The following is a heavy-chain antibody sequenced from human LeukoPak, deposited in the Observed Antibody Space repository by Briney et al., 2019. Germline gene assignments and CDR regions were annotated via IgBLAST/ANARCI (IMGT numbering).Heavy chain of an antibody. V-gene: IGHV3-21*01. CDR2: ISSSSSYI. CDR1: GFTFSSYS. D-gene: IGHD3-22*01. Sequence: PGGSLRLSXAASGFTFSSYSMNWVRQAPGKGLEWVSSISSSSSYIYYADSVKGRFTISRDNAKNSLYLQMNSLRAEDTAVYYCARDIVSYYDSSGQPIWGQGTLVTVSS. J-gene: IGHJ4*02. CDR3: ARDIVSYYDSSGQPI.